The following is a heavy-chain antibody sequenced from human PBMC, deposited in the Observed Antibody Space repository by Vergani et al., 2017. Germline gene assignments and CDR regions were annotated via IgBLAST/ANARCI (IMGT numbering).Heavy chain of an antibody. Sequence: QVQLVQSGAEVKKPGASVKVSCKASGYTFTSYYMHWVRQAPGQGLEWMGIINPSGGSTSYAQKFQGRVTMTRATSTSTVYMELSRLRSEDTAVYYCARDGGDFWSGYYPLHWGQGTLVTGSS. CDR2: INPSGGST. D-gene: IGHD3-3*01. J-gene: IGHJ1*01. CDR3: ARDGGDFWSGYYPLH. V-gene: IGHV1-46*01. CDR1: GYTFTSYY.